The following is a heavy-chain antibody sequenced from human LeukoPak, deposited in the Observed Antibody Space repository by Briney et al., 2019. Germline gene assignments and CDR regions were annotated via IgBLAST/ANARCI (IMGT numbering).Heavy chain of an antibody. V-gene: IGHV4-38-2*02. CDR3: ARENYGDYFDY. J-gene: IGHJ4*02. Sequence: SETLSLTCTVSGYSISSGYSWGWIRQPPGQGLEWLATIYHSGSTYYNPSLNSRVTITVGMSKNQFSLKLSSVTAADTAVYYCARENYGDYFDYWGQGTLVTVSS. CDR1: GYSISSGYS. D-gene: IGHD4-17*01. CDR2: IYHSGST.